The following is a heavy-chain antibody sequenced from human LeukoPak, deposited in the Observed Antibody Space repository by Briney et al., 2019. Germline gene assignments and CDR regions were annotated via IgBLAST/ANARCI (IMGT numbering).Heavy chain of an antibody. CDR2: IYSGGST. J-gene: IGHJ4*02. D-gene: IGHD6-19*01. CDR1: GFTVSSNY. Sequence: GGSLRLSCAASGFTVSSNYMSWVRQAPGKGLEWVSVIYSGGSTYYADSVKGRFTISRDNSKNTLYLQMNSLRAEDTAVYYCAKDVAVAGTSFDYWGQGTLVTVSS. CDR3: AKDVAVAGTSFDY. V-gene: IGHV3-53*01.